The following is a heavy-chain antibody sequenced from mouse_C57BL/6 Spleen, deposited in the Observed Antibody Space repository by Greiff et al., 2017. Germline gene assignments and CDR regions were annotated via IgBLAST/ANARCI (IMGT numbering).Heavy chain of an antibody. CDR1: GYTFTGYW. V-gene: IGHV1-9*01. CDR2: ILPGSGST. D-gene: IGHD1-1*01. J-gene: IGHJ1*03. Sequence: QVQLQQSGAELMKPGASVKLSCKATGYTFTGYWIEWVKQRPGHGLEWIGEILPGSGSTNYNEKFKGKATFTADTSSNTAYRQLSSLTTEDSASYYCARGIYYGSSYGYVDVWGTGTTVTVSS. CDR3: ARGIYYGSSYGYVDV.